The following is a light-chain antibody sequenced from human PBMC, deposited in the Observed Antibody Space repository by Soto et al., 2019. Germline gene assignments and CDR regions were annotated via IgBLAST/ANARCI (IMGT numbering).Light chain of an antibody. Sequence: IVVTKSPGTLSLSPGERATLSCRASQSVSSSYLAWYQQKPGQAPRLLIYGASSRATGIPDRFSGSGSGTDFTLTISRLEPEDFAVYYCKQYGSPFWTFGQGTKVDIK. CDR1: QSVSSSY. CDR3: KQYGSPFWT. J-gene: IGKJ1*01. CDR2: GAS. V-gene: IGKV3-20*01.